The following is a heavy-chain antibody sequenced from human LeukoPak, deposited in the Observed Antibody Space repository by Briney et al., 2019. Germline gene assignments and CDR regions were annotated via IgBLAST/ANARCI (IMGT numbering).Heavy chain of an antibody. CDR2: ISGSGDVT. D-gene: IGHD2-2*01. J-gene: IGHJ4*02. V-gene: IGHV3-23*01. CDR1: GFSISNNG. Sequence: GGSLRLSCAASGFSISNNGISWVRQAPGKRLDWVSGISGSGDVTWYADSVKGRFTISRDNSKNTLYLQMSSLRAEDTAVYYCARDRAYATTTFDYWGQGTLVTVSS. CDR3: ARDRAYATTTFDY.